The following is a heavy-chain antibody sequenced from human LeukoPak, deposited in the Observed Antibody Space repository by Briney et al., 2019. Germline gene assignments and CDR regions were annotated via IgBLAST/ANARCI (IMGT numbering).Heavy chain of an antibody. CDR2: IKQDGSEK. D-gene: IGHD3-22*01. J-gene: IGHJ4*02. CDR1: GFTFSSYW. Sequence: GESLKISCKGSGFTFSSYWMSWVRQAPGKGLEWVANIKQDGSEKYYVDSVKGRFTISRDNAKNSLYLQMNSLRAEDTAVYYCARTLYYYDSSGYYYWGQGTLVTVSS. V-gene: IGHV3-7*01. CDR3: ARTLYYYDSSGYYY.